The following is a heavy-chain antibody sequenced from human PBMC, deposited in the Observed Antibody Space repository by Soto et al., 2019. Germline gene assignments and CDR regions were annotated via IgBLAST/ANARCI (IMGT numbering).Heavy chain of an antibody. Sequence: QVQLVQSGAEVKKPGSSVKVSCKASGGTFSSYAISWVRQAPGQGLEWMGGIIPIFGTANYAQKFQGRVTITADESKSTAYMELSSLRSEDTAVYYCARAQDSRLTIFGVVINWFDPWGQGTLVTVSS. V-gene: IGHV1-69*01. CDR2: IIPIFGTA. CDR1: GGTFSSYA. D-gene: IGHD3-3*01. CDR3: ARAQDSRLTIFGVVINWFDP. J-gene: IGHJ5*02.